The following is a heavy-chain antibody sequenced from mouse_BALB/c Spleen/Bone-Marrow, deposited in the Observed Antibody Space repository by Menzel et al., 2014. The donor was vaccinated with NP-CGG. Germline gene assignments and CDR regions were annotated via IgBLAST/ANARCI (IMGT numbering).Heavy chain of an antibody. Sequence: VQVVESGGGLVQPGGSLKFSCAASGFTFSSYGMSWVRQTPDKRLELVAIINSNGGRTYYPDSVKGRFTISRDNAKNTLYLQMSSLKSEDTAMYYCARDSLLRSLYAMDYWGQGTSATVSS. CDR3: ARDSLLRSLYAMDY. CDR1: GFTFSSYG. D-gene: IGHD1-2*01. V-gene: IGHV5-6-3*01. J-gene: IGHJ4*01. CDR2: INSNGGRT.